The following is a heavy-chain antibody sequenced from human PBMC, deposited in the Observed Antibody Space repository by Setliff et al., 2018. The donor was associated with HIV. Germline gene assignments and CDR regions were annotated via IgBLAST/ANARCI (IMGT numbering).Heavy chain of an antibody. Sequence: ASVKVSCKASGYTFTSHTIHWVRQAPGQGLEWMGCIDAGNGNTKHSQKFQNRITITRDTSASTAFMEVNSLTSEDTAVYYCARGRGPPQVDRYNHYNYYYMDVWGKGTTVTVSS. CDR3: ARGRGPPQVDRYNHYNYYYMDV. J-gene: IGHJ6*03. CDR2: IDAGNGNT. D-gene: IGHD1-1*01. CDR1: GYTFTSHT. V-gene: IGHV1-3*01.